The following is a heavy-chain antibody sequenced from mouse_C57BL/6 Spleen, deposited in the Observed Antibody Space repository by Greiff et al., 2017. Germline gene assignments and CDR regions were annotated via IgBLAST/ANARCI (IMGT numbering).Heavy chain of an antibody. CDR1: GYTFTSYG. CDR2: IYPRSGNT. V-gene: IGHV1-81*01. J-gene: IGHJ3*01. CDR3: ARERGLLPAC. D-gene: IGHD2-3*01. Sequence: QVHVKQSGAELARPGASVKLSCKASGYTFTSYGISWVKQRTGQGLEWIGEIYPRSGNTYYNEKFKGKATLTADKSSSTAYMELRRLTSEDSAVYFCARERGLLPACWGQGTLVAVSA.